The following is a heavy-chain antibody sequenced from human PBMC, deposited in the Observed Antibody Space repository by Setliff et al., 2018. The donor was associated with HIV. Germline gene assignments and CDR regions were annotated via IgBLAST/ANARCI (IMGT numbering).Heavy chain of an antibody. J-gene: IGHJ4*02. CDR1: GGSFTSFA. CDR2: SIPIYGTP. D-gene: IGHD3-10*01. CDR3: ARNDASGSYYRLDY. Sequence: RASVKVSCKASGGSFTSFAISWVRQAPGQGLEWMGGSIPIYGTPNYAQKFQGRITISTDASTSTAYMELNSLRSEDTAVYYCARNDASGSYYRLDYWGQGTLVTVS. V-gene: IGHV1-69*05.